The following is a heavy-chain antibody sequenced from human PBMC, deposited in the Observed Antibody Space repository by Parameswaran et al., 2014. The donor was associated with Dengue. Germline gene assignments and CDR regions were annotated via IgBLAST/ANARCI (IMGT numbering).Heavy chain of an antibody. D-gene: IGHD5-18*01. V-gene: IGHV1-24*01. CDR2: FDPEDGET. CDR3: ATVRIQLWSYNWFDP. J-gene: IGHJ5*01. Sequence: WVRQAPGQGLEWMGGFDPEDGETIYAQKFQGRVTMTEDTSTDTAYMELSSLRSEDTAVYYCATVRIQLWSYNWFDPGPGTLVTVSS.